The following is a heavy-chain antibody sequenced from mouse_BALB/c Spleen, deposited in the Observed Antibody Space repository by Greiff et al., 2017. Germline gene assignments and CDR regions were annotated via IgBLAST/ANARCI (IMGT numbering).Heavy chain of an antibody. CDR2: ISSGGSYT. J-gene: IGHJ4*01. Sequence: EVKLMESGGDLVKPGGSLKLSCAASGFTFSSYGMSWVRQTPDKRLEWVATISSGGSYTYYPDSVKGRFTISRDNAKNTLYLQMSSLKSEDTAMYYCARQAGDYYAMDYWGQGTSVTVSS. CDR1: GFTFSSYG. V-gene: IGHV5-6*01. CDR3: ARQAGDYYAMDY. D-gene: IGHD6-1*01.